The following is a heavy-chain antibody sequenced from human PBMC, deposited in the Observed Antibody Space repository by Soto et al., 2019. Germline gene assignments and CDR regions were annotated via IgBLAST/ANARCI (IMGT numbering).Heavy chain of an antibody. Sequence: QVQLQESGPGLVKPSGTLSLTCAVSSGTISSSNWWSWVRQPPGKGLEWIGEIYHSGSTNYNPSLKSRVTISVEKSKNQFSLKLSSVTAADTAVYYCARVVGGYYYGMDVWGQGTTVTVSS. CDR3: ARVVGGYYYGMDV. J-gene: IGHJ6*02. D-gene: IGHD2-2*01. V-gene: IGHV4-4*02. CDR2: IYHSGST. CDR1: SGTISSSNW.